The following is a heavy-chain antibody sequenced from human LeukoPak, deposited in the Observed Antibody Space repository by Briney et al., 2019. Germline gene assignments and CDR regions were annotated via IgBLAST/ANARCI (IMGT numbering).Heavy chain of an antibody. Sequence: ASVKVSCKASGYTFTSYGISWVRQAPGQGLEWMGWISAYNGNTNYAQKLQGRVTMTTDTSTSTAYMELRSLRSDDTAVYYCARDRIAAAGYYYGMDVWGQGTTVTVSS. J-gene: IGHJ6*02. CDR1: GYTFTSYG. CDR3: ARDRIAAAGYYYGMDV. V-gene: IGHV1-18*01. CDR2: ISAYNGNT. D-gene: IGHD6-13*01.